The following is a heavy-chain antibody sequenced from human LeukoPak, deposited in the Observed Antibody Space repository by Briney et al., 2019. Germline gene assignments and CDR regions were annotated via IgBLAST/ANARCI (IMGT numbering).Heavy chain of an antibody. V-gene: IGHV3-11*04. Sequence: GGSLRLSCAASGFTFSDYYMSWIRQAPGKGLEWVSYISSSGSTIYYADSVKGRFTISRDNAKNSLYLQMNSLRAEDTAVYYCARDPSITIFGPNQFDPWGQGTLVTVSS. CDR2: ISSSGSTI. CDR1: GFTFSDYY. D-gene: IGHD3-3*01. CDR3: ARDPSITIFGPNQFDP. J-gene: IGHJ5*02.